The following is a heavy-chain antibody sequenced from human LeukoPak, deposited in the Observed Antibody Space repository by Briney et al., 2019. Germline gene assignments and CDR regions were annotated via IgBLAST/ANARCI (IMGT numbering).Heavy chain of an antibody. D-gene: IGHD6-13*01. J-gene: IGHJ5*02. CDR3: ARDLVESSSWYTHGWFDP. V-gene: IGHV4-4*07. CDR1: GGSISSYY. CDR2: IYTSGST. Sequence: PSETLSLTCTVSGGSISSYYWSWIRQPAGKGLEWIGRIYTSGSTNYNPSLKSRVTVSVDTSKNQFSLKLSSVTAADTAVYYCARDLVESSSWYTHGWFDPWGQGTLVTVSS.